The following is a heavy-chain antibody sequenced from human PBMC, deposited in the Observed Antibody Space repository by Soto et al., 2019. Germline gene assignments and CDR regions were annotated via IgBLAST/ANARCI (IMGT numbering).Heavy chain of an antibody. J-gene: IGHJ6*03. D-gene: IGHD2-2*01. CDR2: IYSSGST. V-gene: IGHV4-4*09. CDR3: ARVDLYCSSTSCYDLYYYYMDV. CDR1: GDSVRNQY. Sequence: SETLSLTCTVSGDSVRNQYWSWIRRPPGRGLEWIGYIYSSGSTKYNPSLKSRLTISVDTSKNQFSLKLASVTAADTAVYYCARVDLYCSSTSCYDLYYYYMDVWGKGTTVTVSS.